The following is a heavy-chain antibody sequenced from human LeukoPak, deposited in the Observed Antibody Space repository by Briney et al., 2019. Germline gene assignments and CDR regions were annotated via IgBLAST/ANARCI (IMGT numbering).Heavy chain of an antibody. Sequence: ASVKVSCKASGGTFSSYAISWVRQAPGQGLEWMGGIIPIFGTANYAQKFQGRVTITADESTSTAYMELNSLRSEDTAVYYCARAAQYYYASRGDMGFDYWGQGTLVTVSS. D-gene: IGHD3-10*01. CDR3: ARAAQYYYASRGDMGFDY. CDR2: IIPIFGTA. V-gene: IGHV1-69*13. CDR1: GGTFSSYA. J-gene: IGHJ4*01.